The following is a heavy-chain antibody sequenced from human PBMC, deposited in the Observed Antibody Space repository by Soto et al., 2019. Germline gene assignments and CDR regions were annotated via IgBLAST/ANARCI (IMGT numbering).Heavy chain of an antibody. Sequence: GGSLRLSCAASGFTFDDYAMHWVRQAPGKGLEWVSGISWNSGSIGYADSVKGRVTISRDNAKNSLYLQMNSLRAEDTALYYCAKASAGGIGQYYAFDIWGQGTMVTVSS. CDR1: GFTFDDYA. J-gene: IGHJ3*02. V-gene: IGHV3-9*01. D-gene: IGHD3-10*01. CDR3: AKASAGGIGQYYAFDI. CDR2: ISWNSGSI.